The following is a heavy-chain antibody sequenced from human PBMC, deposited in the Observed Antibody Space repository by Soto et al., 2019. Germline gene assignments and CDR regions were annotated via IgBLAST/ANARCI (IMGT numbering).Heavy chain of an antibody. V-gene: IGHV4-30-4*01. CDR1: GGSISSGYYY. J-gene: IGHJ6*02. CDR3: ASLSSSSGWSGYYYYYGMDV. D-gene: IGHD6-19*01. Sequence: QVQLQESGPGLVKPSQTLSLTCTVSGGSISSGYYYWSWIRQPPGKGLEWIGYIYYSGSTYYNPSLKSRVTISVDTSKNQFSLKLSSVTAADTAVYYCASLSSSSGWSGYYYYYGMDVWGQGTTVTVSS. CDR2: IYYSGST.